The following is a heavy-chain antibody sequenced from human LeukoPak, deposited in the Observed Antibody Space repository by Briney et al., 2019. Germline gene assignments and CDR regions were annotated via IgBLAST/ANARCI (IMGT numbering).Heavy chain of an antibody. CDR2: INPNSGGT. CDR1: GYTFTGYY. V-gene: IGHV1-2*02. J-gene: IGHJ4*02. CDR3: ARGQANDYGDYAGWGH. D-gene: IGHD4-17*01. Sequence: ASVKVSRKASGYTFTGYYMHWVRQAPGQGLEWMGWINPNSGGTNYAQKFQVRVTMTRDTSISTAYMELGRLRSYDTAVYYCARGQANDYGDYAGWGHWGQGTLVTVSS.